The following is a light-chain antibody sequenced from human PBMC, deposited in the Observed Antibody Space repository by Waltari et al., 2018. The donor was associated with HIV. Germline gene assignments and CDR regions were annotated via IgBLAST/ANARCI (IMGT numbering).Light chain of an antibody. CDR2: EVS. J-gene: IGLJ3*02. Sequence: QSALTQPASVSGSPGQSITISCTGTSSDVGMYKLVSWYQQHPGKAPKLMIYEVSKRPSGVSNRFSGSKSGNTASLTISGLQAEDEADYYCCSYAGSRVFGGGTKLTVL. CDR3: CSYAGSRV. CDR1: SSDVGMYKL. V-gene: IGLV2-23*02.